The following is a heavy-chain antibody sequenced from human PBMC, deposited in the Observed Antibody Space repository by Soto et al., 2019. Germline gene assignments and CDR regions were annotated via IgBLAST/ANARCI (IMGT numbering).Heavy chain of an antibody. D-gene: IGHD3-22*01. Sequence: GGSLRLSCAASGFTFSSYAMHWVRQAPGKGLEWVAVISYDGSNKYYADSVKGRFTISRDNSKNTLYLQMNSLRAEDTAAYYCARDGSSGYYIANYYGMDVWGQGTKVTVSS. CDR1: GFTFSSYA. J-gene: IGHJ6*02. V-gene: IGHV3-30-3*01. CDR2: ISYDGSNK. CDR3: ARDGSSGYYIANYYGMDV.